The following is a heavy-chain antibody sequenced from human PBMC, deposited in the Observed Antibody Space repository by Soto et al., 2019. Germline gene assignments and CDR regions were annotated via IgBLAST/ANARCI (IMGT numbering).Heavy chain of an antibody. D-gene: IGHD3-10*01. CDR1: GFTFRSYG. V-gene: IGHV3-30*18. Sequence: QVQLVESGGGVVQPGRSLRLSCAASGFTFRSYGMHWVRQAPVKGLEWVAVISYDGREIHYVDSVKGRFTISRDNSKDTLYLQMNSLRGEDTAVYFCANGKDGVSYYYGMDVWGPGTTVAVSS. CDR2: ISYDGREI. CDR3: ANGKDGVSYYYGMDV. J-gene: IGHJ6*02.